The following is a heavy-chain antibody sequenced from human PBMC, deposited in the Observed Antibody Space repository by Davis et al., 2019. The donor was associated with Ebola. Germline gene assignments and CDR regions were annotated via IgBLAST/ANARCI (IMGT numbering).Heavy chain of an antibody. D-gene: IGHD5-18*01. J-gene: IGHJ4*02. CDR2: ISAYNGNT. CDR3: AREGYSYGYLSSVSGGDY. CDR1: GGTFSSYT. Sequence: ASVKVSCKASGGTFSSYTITWVRQAPGQGLEWMGWISAYNGNTNYAQKLQGRVTMTTDTSTSTAYMELRSLRSDDTAVYYCAREGYSYGYLSSVSGGDYWGQGTLVTVSS. V-gene: IGHV1-18*01.